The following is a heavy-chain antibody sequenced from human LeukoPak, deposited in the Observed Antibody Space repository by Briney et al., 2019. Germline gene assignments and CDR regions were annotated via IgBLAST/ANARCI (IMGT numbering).Heavy chain of an antibody. J-gene: IGHJ5*02. D-gene: IGHD3-22*01. Sequence: SETLSLTCTVSGGSISSSSSYWGWIRQPPGKGLEWIGSIYYSGSTYYNPSLKSRVTISVDTSKNQFSLQLSSVTAADTAVYYCARVRYYYDSSGKINWFDPWGQGTLVTVSS. V-gene: IGHV4-39*07. CDR3: ARVRYYYDSSGKINWFDP. CDR1: GGSISSSSSY. CDR2: IYYSGST.